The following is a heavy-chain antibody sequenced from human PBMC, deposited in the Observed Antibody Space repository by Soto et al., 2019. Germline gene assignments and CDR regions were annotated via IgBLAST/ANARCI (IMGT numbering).Heavy chain of an antibody. CDR3: ATDPYSSAPT. D-gene: IGHD6-19*01. Sequence: EMQLVQSGGGLVKPGGSLRLSCVASRFNFSAAWLNWIRQAPGKGLEWVGRIKPKSEGETADYTESVRGRFTISRDDSKNTLQLQRERLKTEAPAVYYCATDPYSSAPTWGLGVMVTDSS. CDR1: RFNFSAAW. CDR2: IKPKSEGETA. V-gene: IGHV3-15*07. J-gene: IGHJ4*02.